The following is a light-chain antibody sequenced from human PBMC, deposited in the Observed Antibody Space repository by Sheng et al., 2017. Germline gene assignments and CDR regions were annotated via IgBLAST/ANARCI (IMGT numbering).Light chain of an antibody. CDR2: DAS. Sequence: EIVLTQSPATLSLSPGERATLSCRASRSVSTSLAWYQQKPGRAPRLLIYDASNRATGVPARFSGSGSGTDFTLTISNLEPEDFAVYYCQQRSNWLFGQGTRLEIK. V-gene: IGKV3-11*01. J-gene: IGKJ5*01. CDR1: RSVSTS. CDR3: QQRSNWL.